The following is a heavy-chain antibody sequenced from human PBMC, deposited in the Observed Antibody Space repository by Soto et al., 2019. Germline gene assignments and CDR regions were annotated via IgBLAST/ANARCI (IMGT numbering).Heavy chain of an antibody. CDR1: GYNFTSYW. CDR3: ARRGYDFWSGLDV. CDR2: IDPTDSFT. J-gene: IGHJ6*02. D-gene: IGHD3-3*01. Sequence: GESLKISCKGSGYNFTSYWIIWVRQMPGKGLEWMGNIDPTDSFTNYSPSLQGHVTISTDKSMSTAYLQWGTLKASDTAMYYCARRGYDFWSGLDVWGQGTTVTVSS. V-gene: IGHV5-10-1*01.